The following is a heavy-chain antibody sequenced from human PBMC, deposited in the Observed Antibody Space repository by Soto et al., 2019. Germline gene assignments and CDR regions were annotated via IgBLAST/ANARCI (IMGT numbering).Heavy chain of an antibody. D-gene: IGHD6-19*01. Sequence: SQTLSLTCAISGDSVSNNSVTWNWVRQSPSRGLEWLGKTYYTSQWNSFYAGSVKSRIVINPDTSKNQASLQLNSVTPEDTAVYYCARQSYSSGWIAYDIWGQGTMVTVSS. CDR1: GDSVSNNSVT. CDR3: ARQSYSSGWIAYDI. J-gene: IGHJ3*02. CDR2: TYYTSQWNS. V-gene: IGHV6-1*01.